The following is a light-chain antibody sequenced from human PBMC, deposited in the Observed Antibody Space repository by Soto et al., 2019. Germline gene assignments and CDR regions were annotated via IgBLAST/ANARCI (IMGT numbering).Light chain of an antibody. CDR2: DVW. CDR3: SSYTADMTYV. V-gene: IGLV2-14*03. Sequence: QSALTQPASVSGSPGQSITIYCIGTGSDIGGYNYVSWYQQHPGKAPTLMIYDVWARPLGVSHRFSGSESGNTASLTISGLQGDDEADYYCSSYTADMTYVFGTGTKLTVL. J-gene: IGLJ1*01. CDR1: GSDIGGYNY.